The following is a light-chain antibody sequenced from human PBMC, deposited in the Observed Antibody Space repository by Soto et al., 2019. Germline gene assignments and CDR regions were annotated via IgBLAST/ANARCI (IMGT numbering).Light chain of an antibody. Sequence: QSALTQPRSVSGSPGQSVTISCTGTSSDVGGYNYVSWYQQHPGKAPKLMIYDVSKRPSGVPDRFSGSKSGNTASLTISGLQAEGEADYYCCSYAGSYTFVFGTGTKLT. CDR1: SSDVGGYNY. J-gene: IGLJ1*01. V-gene: IGLV2-11*01. CDR2: DVS. CDR3: CSYAGSYTFV.